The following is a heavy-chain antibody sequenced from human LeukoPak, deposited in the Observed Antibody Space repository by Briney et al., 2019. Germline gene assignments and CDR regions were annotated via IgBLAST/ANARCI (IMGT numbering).Heavy chain of an antibody. CDR3: ARSAGYSSGWYSG. CDR2: IYSGGST. Sequence: TGGSLRLSCAASGFTVSSNYMSWVRQAPGKGLEWVSVIYSGGSTYYADSVKGRFTISRDNSKNTLYLQMNSLRAEDTAVYYCARSAGYSSGWYSGWGQGTLVTVSS. CDR1: GFTVSSNY. V-gene: IGHV3-66*01. D-gene: IGHD6-19*01. J-gene: IGHJ4*02.